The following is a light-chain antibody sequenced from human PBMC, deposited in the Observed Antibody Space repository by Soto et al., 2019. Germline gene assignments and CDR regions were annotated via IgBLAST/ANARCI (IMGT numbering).Light chain of an antibody. CDR2: EVT. CDR1: SSDVGGQNY. J-gene: IGLJ3*02. CDR3: SSYTNYNTWV. Sequence: QSVLTQPASVSGSPGQSITISCTGTSSDVGGQNYVSWYQQHPGKAPKLLIYEVTRWPSGVSHRFSGSKSGNTASRTVSGLRAEDEADYYCSSYTNYNTWVFGGGTKLTVL. V-gene: IGLV2-14*03.